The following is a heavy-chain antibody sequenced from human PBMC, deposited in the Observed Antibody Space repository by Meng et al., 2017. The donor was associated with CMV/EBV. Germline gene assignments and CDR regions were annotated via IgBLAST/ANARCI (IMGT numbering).Heavy chain of an antibody. Sequence: GGSLRLSCAASGSTFSSYSMNWVRQAPGKGLEWVSSISSSSSYIYYADSVKGRFTISRDNAKNSLYLQMNSLRAEDTAVYYCAKTGAYCSSTSCLSGMDVWGQGTTVTVSS. D-gene: IGHD2-2*01. V-gene: IGHV3-21*01. CDR2: ISSSSSYI. J-gene: IGHJ6*02. CDR3: AKTGAYCSSTSCLSGMDV. CDR1: GSTFSSYS.